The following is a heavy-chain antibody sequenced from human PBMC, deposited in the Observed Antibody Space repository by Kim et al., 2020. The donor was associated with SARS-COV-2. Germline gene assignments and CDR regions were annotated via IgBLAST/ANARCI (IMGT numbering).Heavy chain of an antibody. D-gene: IGHD3-16*01. Sequence: PPLKSRVTISVDTSKNQFSLKLSSVTAADTAVYYCARHGGRNYHYGMDVWGQGTTVTVSS. CDR3: ARHGGRNYHYGMDV. V-gene: IGHV4-59*08. J-gene: IGHJ6*02.